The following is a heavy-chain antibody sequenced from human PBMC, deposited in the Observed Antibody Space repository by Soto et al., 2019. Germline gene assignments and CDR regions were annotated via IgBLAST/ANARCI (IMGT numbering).Heavy chain of an antibody. J-gene: IGHJ6*02. D-gene: IGHD2-2*01. CDR3: ARDHYSTTPHDHGLDV. CDR1: GFTFINYA. CDR2: ISFDGSQR. V-gene: IGHV3-30-3*01. Sequence: HPGGSLRLSCVGSGFTFINYAMYWVRQAPGKGLEWVAVISFDGSQRHYADSVEGRFTISRDNSKSTLYLQMNSLRVDDTAVYYCARDHYSTTPHDHGLDVWGLGTTVTVSS.